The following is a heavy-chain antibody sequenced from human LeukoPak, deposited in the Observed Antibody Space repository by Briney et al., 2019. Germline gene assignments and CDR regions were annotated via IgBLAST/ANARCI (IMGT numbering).Heavy chain of an antibody. CDR1: GFTFDDYA. D-gene: IGHD2-2*01. J-gene: IGHJ2*01. CDR2: ISWNSGSI. CDR3: AKAAAPTDWYFDL. Sequence: GRSLSLSCAASGFTFDDYAMHWVRQAPGKGLEWVSGISWNSGSIGYADSVKGRFTISRDNAKNSLYLQMNSLRAEDMALYYCAKAAAPTDWYFDLWGRGTLVTVSS. V-gene: IGHV3-9*03.